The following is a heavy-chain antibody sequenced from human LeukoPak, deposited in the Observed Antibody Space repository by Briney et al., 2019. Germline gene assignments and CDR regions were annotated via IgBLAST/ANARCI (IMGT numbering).Heavy chain of an antibody. CDR3: ARAPLARYCTNGVCYTIYYYGMDF. V-gene: IGHV4-34*01. D-gene: IGHD2-8*01. CDR2: INHSGST. CDR1: GGFFSGYY. Sequence: SETLSLTCAVYGGFFSGYYWSWIRQPPGKGLEWIGEINHSGSTNYNPSLKSRVTISVDTSKNQFSLKLSSVTAADTAVYYCARAPLARYCTNGVCYTIYYYGMDFWGQGTTVTVSS. J-gene: IGHJ6*02.